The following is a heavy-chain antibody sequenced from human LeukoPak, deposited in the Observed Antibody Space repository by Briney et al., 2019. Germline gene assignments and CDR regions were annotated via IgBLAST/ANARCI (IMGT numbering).Heavy chain of an antibody. CDR3: ARDYGGSSPFDY. J-gene: IGHJ4*02. CDR2: IRYDGSKK. CDR1: GFIFSSYG. Sequence: PGGSLRLSCAASGFIFSSYGMHWVRQAPGKGLEWVAFIRYDGSKKYYADSVKGRFTISRDNAKNSLYLQMNSLRAEDTAVYYCARDYGGSSPFDYWGQGTLVTVSS. V-gene: IGHV3-30*02. D-gene: IGHD4-23*01.